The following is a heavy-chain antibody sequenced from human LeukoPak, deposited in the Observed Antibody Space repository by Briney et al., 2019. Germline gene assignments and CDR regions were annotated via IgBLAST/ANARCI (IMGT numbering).Heavy chain of an antibody. Sequence: PGESLKISCQASGYNFTTYWITSVRQMPGRGLEWMGRIDPSDSYTTYNPSFQGHVTISTDKSISTAYLQWSSLKASDTAVYYCARRTCSGGSCGWLDPWGQGTLVTVSS. D-gene: IGHD2-15*01. CDR1: GYNFTTYW. CDR3: ARRTCSGGSCGWLDP. CDR2: IDPSDSYT. J-gene: IGHJ5*02. V-gene: IGHV5-10-1*01.